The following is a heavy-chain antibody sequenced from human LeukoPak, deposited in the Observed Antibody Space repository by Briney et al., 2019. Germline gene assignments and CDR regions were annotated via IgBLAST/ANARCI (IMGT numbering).Heavy chain of an antibody. J-gene: IGHJ4*02. Sequence: SATLSLTCAVSGYSISSGYYWGWIRQPPGKGLEWIGSIYHSGSTYYNPSLKSRVTISVDTSKNQFSLKLSSVTAADTAVYYCAVTIVVVPAASTYYFDYWGQGTLVTVSS. CDR1: GYSISSGYY. CDR3: AVTIVVVPAASTYYFDY. V-gene: IGHV4-38-2*01. D-gene: IGHD2-2*01. CDR2: IYHSGST.